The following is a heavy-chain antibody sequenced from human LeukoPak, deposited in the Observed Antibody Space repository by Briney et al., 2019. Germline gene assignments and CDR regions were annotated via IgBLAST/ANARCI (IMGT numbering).Heavy chain of an antibody. CDR2: IYHSGST. J-gene: IGHJ1*01. V-gene: IGHV4-30-2*01. CDR3: ARGGEDYYDSSGPEYFQH. CDR1: GGSISSGGYS. Sequence: PSQTLSLTCAVSGGSISSGGYSWSWIRQPPGKGLEWIGYIYHSGSTYYNPSLKSRVTISVDRSKNQFSLKLSSVTAADTAVYYCARGGEDYYDSSGPEYFQHWSQGTLVTVSS. D-gene: IGHD3-22*01.